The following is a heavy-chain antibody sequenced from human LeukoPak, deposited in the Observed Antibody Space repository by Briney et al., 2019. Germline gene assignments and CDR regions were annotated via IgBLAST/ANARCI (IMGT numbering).Heavy chain of an antibody. V-gene: IGHV4-30-4*01. D-gene: IGHD1-14*01. CDR3: AREVERTTGAFDI. J-gene: IGHJ3*02. CDR2: IYYSGST. Sequence: NSSETLSLTCTVSGVSISGGDYYWSWIRQPPGKGLEWIGYIYYSGSTYYNPSLKSRVTISVDTSKNQFSLKLSSVTAADTAVYYCAREVERTTGAFDIWGQGTMVTVSS. CDR1: GVSISGGDYY.